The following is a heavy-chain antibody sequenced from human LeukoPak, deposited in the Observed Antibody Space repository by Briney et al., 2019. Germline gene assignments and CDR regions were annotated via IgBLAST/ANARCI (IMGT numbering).Heavy chain of an antibody. CDR1: GFTFSGYA. D-gene: IGHD2-15*01. CDR2: ISGSSGNT. J-gene: IGHJ4*02. CDR3: AIEDPKIDY. Sequence: GGSLRLSCVASGFTFSGYAMSWVRRAPGKGLEWVSCISGSSGNTYYADSVKGRFTISRDKAKNSLYLEMNSLRAEDTALYYCAIEDPKIDYWGQGTLVTVSS. V-gene: IGHV3-23*01.